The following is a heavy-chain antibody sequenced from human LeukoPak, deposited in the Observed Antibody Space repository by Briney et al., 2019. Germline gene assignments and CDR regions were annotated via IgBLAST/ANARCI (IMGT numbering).Heavy chain of an antibody. CDR3: AREPTGDRGGFFDF. D-gene: IGHD7-27*01. J-gene: IGHJ4*02. CDR2: IYTGGIT. V-gene: IGHV3-53*01. CDR1: GFNVKDNY. Sequence: QPGGSLRLSCAASGFNVKDNYMNWVRQAPGKALEWVSVIYTGGITEYAGSVKGRFTISRDTSKRMFYLQMDKLRPEDTAVYYCAREPTGDRGGFFDFWGQGALVTVSS.